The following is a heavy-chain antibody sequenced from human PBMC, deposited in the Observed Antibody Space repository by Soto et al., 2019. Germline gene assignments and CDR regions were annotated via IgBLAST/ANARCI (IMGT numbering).Heavy chain of an antibody. CDR1: GYTFTSYA. Sequence: ASVKVSCKASGYTFTSYAMHWVRQAPGQRLEWMGGINAGNGNTKYSQKFQGRVTITRDTSASTAYMELSSLRSEDTAVYDCARDMPYYDILTGYYLRDYYGMDVWGQGTTVTVSS. CDR2: INAGNGNT. CDR3: ARDMPYYDILTGYYLRDYYGMDV. D-gene: IGHD3-9*01. J-gene: IGHJ6*02. V-gene: IGHV1-3*01.